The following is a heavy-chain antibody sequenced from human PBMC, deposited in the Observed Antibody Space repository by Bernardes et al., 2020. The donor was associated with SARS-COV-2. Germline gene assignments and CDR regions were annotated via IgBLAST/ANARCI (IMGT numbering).Heavy chain of an antibody. CDR3: VKGWRLTSGYYDSSSYYLDY. D-gene: IGHD3-22*01. J-gene: IGHJ4*02. CDR2: ISGSGGST. V-gene: IGHV3-23*01. CDR1: GFSFSNSV. Sequence: GGSLRLSCAASGFSFSNSVMNWVRQAPGKGLEWVSAISGSGGSTYYAASVKGRFTISRDNSKNTLYLQRNRLRAEDTAVYYCVKGWRLTSGYYDSSSYYLDYWGQGTLVTVSS.